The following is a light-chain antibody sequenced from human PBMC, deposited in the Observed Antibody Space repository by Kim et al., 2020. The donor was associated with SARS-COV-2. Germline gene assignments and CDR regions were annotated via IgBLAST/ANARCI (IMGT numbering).Light chain of an antibody. CDR3: QSYDSSLSGVV. Sequence: QSVLTQPPSVSGAPGQSNTISCTGSNSNIGARYDVHWYRQLPGTAPELLIYGDNNRPSGVPDRFFGSKSGTSASLAITGLQAEDEAEYYCQSYDSSLSGVVFGGGTKLTVL. CDR2: GDN. V-gene: IGLV1-40*01. CDR1: NSNIGARYD. J-gene: IGLJ2*01.